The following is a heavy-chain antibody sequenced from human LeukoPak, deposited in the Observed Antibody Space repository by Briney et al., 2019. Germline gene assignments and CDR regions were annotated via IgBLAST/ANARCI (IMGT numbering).Heavy chain of an antibody. CDR2: INPSGGST. D-gene: IGHD2-2*01. CDR1: GYTFTSYY. V-gene: IGHV1-46*01. Sequence: ASVKASCKASGYTFTSYYMHWVRQAPGQGLEWMGIINPSGGSTSYAQKFQGRATMTRDTSTSTVYMELSSLRSEDTAVYYCARGGQIVVVPAASGGNWFDPWGQGTLVTVSS. J-gene: IGHJ5*02. CDR3: ARGGQIVVVPAASGGNWFDP.